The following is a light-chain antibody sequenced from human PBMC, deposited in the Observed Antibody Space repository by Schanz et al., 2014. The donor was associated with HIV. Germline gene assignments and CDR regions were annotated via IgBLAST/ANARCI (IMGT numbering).Light chain of an antibody. CDR1: NSNFRSNA. V-gene: IGLV1-44*01. CDR2: NSY. CDR3: ATWDDGLEAWV. J-gene: IGLJ3*02. Sequence: QSVLTQPPSTSGTPGQRVTMSCSGSNSNFRSNAVNWHPPLPGTAPKLLIYNSYHRPSGVPDRFSGSESGTSASLAISGLQSEDEGDYYCATWDDGLEAWVFGGGTKLTVL.